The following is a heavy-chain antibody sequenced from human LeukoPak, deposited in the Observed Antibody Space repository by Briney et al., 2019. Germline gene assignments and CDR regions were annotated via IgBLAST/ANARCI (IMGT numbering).Heavy chain of an antibody. V-gene: IGHV3-48*01. CDR3: AKPRYDFWSGYFHPFDY. CDR1: GSSFSSYS. CDR2: TSSGSSTI. Sequence: GGSLRLSCAASGSSFSSYSMKWVRQAPGKGLEWLSYTSSGSSTIYYADAVKGRFTISRDNSKNTLYLQMNSLRAEDTAVYYCAKPRYDFWSGYFHPFDYWGQGTLVTVSS. D-gene: IGHD3-3*01. J-gene: IGHJ4*02.